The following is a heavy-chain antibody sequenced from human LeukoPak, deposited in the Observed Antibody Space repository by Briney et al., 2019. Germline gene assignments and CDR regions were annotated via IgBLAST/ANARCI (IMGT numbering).Heavy chain of an antibody. J-gene: IGHJ4*02. V-gene: IGHV3-23*01. Sequence: GGSLRLSCAASGFTFSTYGISWVRQAPGKGLEWVSGISGSGGSTYYADSVKGRFTISRDNSKNTLYLQMNSLRAEDTAVYYCAKTNGYYDYWGQGTLVTVSS. D-gene: IGHD3-22*01. CDR1: GFTFSTYG. CDR3: AKTNGYYDY. CDR2: ISGSGGST.